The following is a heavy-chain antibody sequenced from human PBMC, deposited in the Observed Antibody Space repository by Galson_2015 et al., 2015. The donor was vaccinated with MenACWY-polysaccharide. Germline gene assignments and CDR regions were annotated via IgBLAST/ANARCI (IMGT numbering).Heavy chain of an antibody. CDR3: ARVRYSTGKYQFDY. D-gene: IGHD2-2*01. CDR2: IYYDGSKK. V-gene: IGHV3-30*12. J-gene: IGHJ4*01. CDR1: GFTFRSYG. Sequence: SLRLSCAASGFTFRSYGMHWVRQAPGKGLEWVTLIYYDGSKKEYADSVKGRFTISRDNSKNTLYLQMDSLRAEDTAVYYCARVRYSTGKYQFDYWG.